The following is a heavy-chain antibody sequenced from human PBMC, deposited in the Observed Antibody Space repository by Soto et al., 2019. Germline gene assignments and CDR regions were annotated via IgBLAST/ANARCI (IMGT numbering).Heavy chain of an antibody. J-gene: IGHJ4*02. V-gene: IGHV3-23*01. Sequence: EVQLLESGGGLVQPGGSLRLSCAASGFTFSSYAMSWVRRAPGKGLEWVSAISGSGGSTYYADSVKGRFTISRDNSKNTLYLQMNSLRAEDTAVYYCAKSEGIAVAGGVGYWGQGTLVTVSS. CDR1: GFTFSSYA. CDR3: AKSEGIAVAGGVGY. D-gene: IGHD6-19*01. CDR2: ISGSGGST.